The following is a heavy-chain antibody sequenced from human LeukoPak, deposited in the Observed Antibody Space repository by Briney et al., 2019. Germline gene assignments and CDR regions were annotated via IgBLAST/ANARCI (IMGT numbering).Heavy chain of an antibody. D-gene: IGHD1-1*01. Sequence: GGSLRLSCAASGFTFSSYGMHWVRQAPGKGLEGVAFIRYDGSNKYYADSVKGRFTISRDNSQNTLYLQMNSLRGDDSAIYFCADAHGRLDPFDYWGQGTLVTVSS. CDR3: ADAHGRLDPFDY. J-gene: IGHJ4*02. CDR1: GFTFSSYG. V-gene: IGHV3-30*02. CDR2: IRYDGSNK.